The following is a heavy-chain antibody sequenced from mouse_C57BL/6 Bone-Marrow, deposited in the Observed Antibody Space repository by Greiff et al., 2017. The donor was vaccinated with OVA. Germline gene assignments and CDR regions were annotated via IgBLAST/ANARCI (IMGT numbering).Heavy chain of an antibody. CDR2: ISDGGSYT. CDR3: AREEDWDFYAMDY. D-gene: IGHD4-1*01. V-gene: IGHV5-4*01. CDR1: GFTFSSYA. J-gene: IGHJ4*01. Sequence: EVKVVESGGGLVKPGGSLKLSCAASGFTFSSYAMSWVRQTPEKRLEWVATISDGGSYTYYPDNVKGRFTISRDNAKNNLYLQMSHLKSEDTAMYYCAREEDWDFYAMDYWGQGTSVTVSS.